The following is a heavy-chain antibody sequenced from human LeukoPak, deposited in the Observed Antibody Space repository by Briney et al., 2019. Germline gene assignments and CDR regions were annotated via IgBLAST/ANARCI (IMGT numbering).Heavy chain of an antibody. V-gene: IGHV3-53*01. Sequence: QPGGSLRLSCAASGFTFSGSAMHWVRQAPGKGLEWVSVIHKNAITYYADTVKGRFTISRDNSKNMLYLQMNSLRAEDTAVYYCARSLRVRGVPDYMDVWGKGTTVIISS. CDR3: ARSLRVRGVPDYMDV. D-gene: IGHD3-10*02. J-gene: IGHJ6*03. CDR2: IHKNAIT. CDR1: GFTFSGSA.